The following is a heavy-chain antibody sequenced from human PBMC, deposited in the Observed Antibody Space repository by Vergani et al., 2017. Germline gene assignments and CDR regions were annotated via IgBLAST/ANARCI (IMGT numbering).Heavy chain of an antibody. CDR1: GGTFSSYA. J-gene: IGHJ3*02. D-gene: IGHD5-24*01. CDR2: IIPIFGTA. Sequence: QVQLVQSGAEVKKPWSSVKVSCKASGGTFSSYAISWVRQAPGQWLEWMGGIIPIFGTANYAQKFQGRVTITADKSTSTAYMELSSLRSEDTAVYYCARDRRWLPIPGAFEMWGQGIMVTVSS. V-gene: IGHV1-69*06. CDR3: ARDRRWLPIPGAFEM.